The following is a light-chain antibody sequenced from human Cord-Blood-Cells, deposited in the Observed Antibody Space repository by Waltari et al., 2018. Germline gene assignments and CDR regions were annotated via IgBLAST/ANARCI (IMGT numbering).Light chain of an antibody. CDR3: QKYNSAPWT. V-gene: IGKV1-27*01. CDR1: QGISNY. J-gene: IGKJ1*01. CDR2: AAS. Sequence: DIQMTQSPSSLSASVGDRVTITCRASQGISNYLAWYQQKPGKVPKLLIYAASTLQSVVPSRFSGSGSGTDFTLTISSLRPEDVATYYCQKYNSAPWTFGQGTKVEIK.